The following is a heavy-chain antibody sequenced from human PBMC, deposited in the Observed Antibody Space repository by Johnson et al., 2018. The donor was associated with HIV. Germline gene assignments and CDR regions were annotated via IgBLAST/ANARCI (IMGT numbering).Heavy chain of an antibody. CDR2: ISYDGSNK. CDR1: GFTFSSYA. J-gene: IGHJ3*02. D-gene: IGHD1/OR15-1a*01. Sequence: QVQLVESGGGVVQPGRSLRLSCAASGFTFSSYAMHWVRQAPGKGLEWVAVISYDGSNKYYADSVKGRFTISRDNSKNTLYLQMNSLRAKDKARYYFARDRYNWNRGAFEIWGQGTMVTVSS. CDR3: ARDRYNWNRGAFEI. V-gene: IGHV3-30-3*01.